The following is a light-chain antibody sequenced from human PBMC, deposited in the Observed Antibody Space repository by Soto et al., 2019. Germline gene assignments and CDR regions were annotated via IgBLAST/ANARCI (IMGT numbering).Light chain of an antibody. V-gene: IGKV3D-20*01. CDR3: QSYGSSPYI. J-gene: IGKJ2*01. CDR2: GAS. Sequence: EIVLTQSPATLSLSPGERATLSCGASQSVTINYLAWYQQKPGLAPRLLIYGASTRAAGIPDRFTGSGSGTDFTLTISRLEPDDFAVYYCQSYGSSPYIFGQGTKLEIK. CDR1: QSVTINY.